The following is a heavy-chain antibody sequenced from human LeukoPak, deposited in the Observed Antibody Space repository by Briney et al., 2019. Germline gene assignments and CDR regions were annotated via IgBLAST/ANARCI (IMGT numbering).Heavy chain of an antibody. CDR2: ISYDGSNK. CDR1: GFTFSSYA. J-gene: IGHJ4*02. CDR3: AREGIVVVPTFDY. D-gene: IGHD2-2*01. Sequence: GRSLRLSCAASGFTFSSYAMHWVRQAPGKGLEWVAVISYDGSNKYYADSVKGRFTISRDNSKNTLYLQMNSLRAEDTAVYYCAREGIVVVPTFDYWGQGTLVTVSS. V-gene: IGHV3-30-3*01.